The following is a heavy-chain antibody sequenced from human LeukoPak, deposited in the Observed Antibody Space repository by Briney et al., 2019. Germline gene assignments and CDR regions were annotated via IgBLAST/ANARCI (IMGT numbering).Heavy chain of an antibody. Sequence: GASVKVSCKASGGTFSSYTISWVRQAPGQGLERMGRIIPILGIANYAQKFQGRVTITADKSTSTAYMELSSLRSEDTAVYYCARENYYDSSGYYRGYFDYWGQGTLVTVSS. CDR1: GGTFSSYT. CDR2: IIPILGIA. D-gene: IGHD3-22*01. J-gene: IGHJ4*02. CDR3: ARENYYDSSGYYRGYFDY. V-gene: IGHV1-69*04.